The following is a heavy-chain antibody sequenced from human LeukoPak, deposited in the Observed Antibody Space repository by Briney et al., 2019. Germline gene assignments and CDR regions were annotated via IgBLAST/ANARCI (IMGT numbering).Heavy chain of an antibody. V-gene: IGHV3-23*01. J-gene: IGHJ4*02. Sequence: GGSLRLSCAASAVTFSTDAMSWVRPAPGKGLEWVSAISGGGGSTYYADSVKGRFTISRDNSKNTLYLQMNSLRSDDTAVYYCAKIGSLSTTDAPCDYWGQGTLVTVSS. CDR2: ISGGGGST. CDR1: AVTFSTDA. CDR3: AKIGSLSTTDAPCDY. D-gene: IGHD1-1*01.